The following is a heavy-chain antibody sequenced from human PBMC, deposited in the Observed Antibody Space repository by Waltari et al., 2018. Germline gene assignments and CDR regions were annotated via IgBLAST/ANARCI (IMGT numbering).Heavy chain of an antibody. CDR2: IYYSGST. CDR3: AREGFGELLPHY. D-gene: IGHD1-26*01. J-gene: IGHJ4*02. CDR1: GGSISSGGYY. V-gene: IGHV4-31*03. Sequence: QVQLQESGPGLVKPSQTLSLTCTVSGGSISSGGYYWSWIRQHPGKGLEWIGYIYYSGSTYYNPAIKSRVTISGDTSKNQFSLKLSSVTAADTAVYYCAREGFGELLPHYWGQGTLVTVSS.